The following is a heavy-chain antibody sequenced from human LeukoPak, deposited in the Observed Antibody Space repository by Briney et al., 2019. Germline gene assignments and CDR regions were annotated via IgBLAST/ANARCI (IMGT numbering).Heavy chain of an antibody. D-gene: IGHD5-18*01. Sequence: PGGSLRLSCAASGFTFSSYAMSWVRQAPGKGLEGVSAISGSGGSTYYADSVKGRFTISRDNAKNSMYLQMNSLRGEDTAVYYCARSGTQPWSNNDYWGQGILVTVSS. V-gene: IGHV3-23*01. CDR3: ARSGTQPWSNNDY. CDR2: ISGSGGST. J-gene: IGHJ4*01. CDR1: GFTFSSYA.